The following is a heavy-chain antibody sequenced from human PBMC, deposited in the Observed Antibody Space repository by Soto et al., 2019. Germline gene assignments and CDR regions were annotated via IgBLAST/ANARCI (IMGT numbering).Heavy chain of an antibody. CDR1: GFSLTTSGVG. D-gene: IGHD3-3*01. J-gene: IGHJ4*02. V-gene: IGHV2-5*02. Sequence: QITLNESGPTQVKPRQTLTLTCTFSGFSLTTSGVGVGWIRQSPGKAPEWLALIYWDDDKRYSPSLKSRLTNTKDTSKNPGGLTMADFDPADTATFFCSHRVLRSVFGLVTTTAIYFDFWGQGTPVAVSS. CDR3: SHRVLRSVFGLVTTTAIYFDF. CDR2: IYWDDDK.